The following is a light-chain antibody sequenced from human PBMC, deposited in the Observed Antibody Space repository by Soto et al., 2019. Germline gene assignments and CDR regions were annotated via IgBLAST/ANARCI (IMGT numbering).Light chain of an antibody. CDR1: SSDVGVHNF. J-gene: IGLJ3*02. CDR3: CSYTPAYTGV. V-gene: IGLV2-14*01. Sequence: QSALTQPASVSGSPGQSISISCTGSSSDVGVHNFVSWYQHHPGKAPKVLIYGVTNRPSGVSNHFSGSKSGNTASLTISGLQAGDEADYYCCSYTPAYTGVCGGGTKVTVL. CDR2: GVT.